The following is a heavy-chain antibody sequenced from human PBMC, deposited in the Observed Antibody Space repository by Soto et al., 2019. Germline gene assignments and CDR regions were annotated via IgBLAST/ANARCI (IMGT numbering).Heavy chain of an antibody. CDR1: GFTFSDYY. CDR3: ARGSHYDFWSDTPYYFDY. J-gene: IGHJ4*02. CDR2: ISSSSSYT. Sequence: GGSLRLSCAASGFTFSDYYMSWIRQAPGKGLEWVSYISSSSSYTNYADSVKGRFTISRDNAKNSLYLQMNSLRAEDTAVYYCARGSHYDFWSDTPYYFDYWGQGTLVTVSS. V-gene: IGHV3-11*06. D-gene: IGHD3-3*01.